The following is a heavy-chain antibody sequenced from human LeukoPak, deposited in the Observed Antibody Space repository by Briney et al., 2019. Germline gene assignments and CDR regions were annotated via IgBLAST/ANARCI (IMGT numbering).Heavy chain of an antibody. Sequence: ASVKVSCKASGYTFTGYYMHWVRQAPGQGLEWMGWINPNSGGTNYAQKFQGWVTMTRDTSISTAYMELSRLRSDDTAVYYCARDYCSSTSCLFDYWGQGALVTVSS. D-gene: IGHD2-2*01. V-gene: IGHV1-2*04. CDR3: ARDYCSSTSCLFDY. CDR2: INPNSGGT. CDR1: GYTFTGYY. J-gene: IGHJ4*02.